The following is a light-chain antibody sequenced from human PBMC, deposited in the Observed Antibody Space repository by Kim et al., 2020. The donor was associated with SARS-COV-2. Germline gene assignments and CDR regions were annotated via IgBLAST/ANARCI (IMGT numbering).Light chain of an antibody. V-gene: IGLV1-51*01. CDR2: ANN. CDR1: SSNIGNNY. J-gene: IGLJ1*01. Sequence: GQKVPISCSGSSSNIGNNYVSWYQQLPGTAHKLLIYANNKRPSGIPDRFSGSKSGTSATLGITGLQTGDEADYYCGTWDSSLSAYVFGTGTKVTVL. CDR3: GTWDSSLSAYV.